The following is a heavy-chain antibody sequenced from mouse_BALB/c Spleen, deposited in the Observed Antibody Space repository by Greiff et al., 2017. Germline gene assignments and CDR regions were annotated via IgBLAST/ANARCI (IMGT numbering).Heavy chain of an antibody. J-gene: IGHJ1*01. CDR1: GFNIKDTY. CDR3: ARWPTTADYWYFDV. Sequence: VQLQQSGAELVKPGASVKLSCTASGFNIKDTYMHWVKQRPEQGLEWIGRIDPANGNTKYDPKFQGKATITADTSSNTAYLQLSSLTSEDTAVYYCARWPTTADYWYFDVWGEGTTVTVSS. D-gene: IGHD1-2*01. V-gene: IGHV14-3*02. CDR2: IDPANGNT.